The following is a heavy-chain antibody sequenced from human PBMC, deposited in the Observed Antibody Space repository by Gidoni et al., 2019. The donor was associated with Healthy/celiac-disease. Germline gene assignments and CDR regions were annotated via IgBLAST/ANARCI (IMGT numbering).Heavy chain of an antibody. J-gene: IGHJ3*02. V-gene: IGHV3-30*18. CDR3: AKVYAAYCGGDCHTHNAFDI. Sequence: QVQLVESGGGVVQPGRSLRLSCAASGFTFSSYGLQWVRQAPGKGLEWVAVISYDGSNKYYADSVKGRFTISRDNSKNTLYLQMNSLRAEDTAVYYCAKVYAAYCGGDCHTHNAFDIWGQGTMVTVSS. CDR1: GFTFSSYG. D-gene: IGHD2-21*01. CDR2: ISYDGSNK.